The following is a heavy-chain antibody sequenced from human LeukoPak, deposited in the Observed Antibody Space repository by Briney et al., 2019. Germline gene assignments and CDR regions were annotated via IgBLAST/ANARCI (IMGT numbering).Heavy chain of an antibody. V-gene: IGHV4-4*07. CDR1: GGSITNYY. D-gene: IGHD2-2*01. CDR3: ARYHVLNRGVNWFDP. J-gene: IGHJ5*02. CDR2: INSRRMT. Sequence: SETLSLTCSVSGGSITNYYLNWVRQPAGKGLEWIGRINSRRMTNYKSSLKSRVLMSVDTSNNQMSLNLRSVTAADTAVYYCARYHVLNRGVNWFDPWGQGTLVTVSS.